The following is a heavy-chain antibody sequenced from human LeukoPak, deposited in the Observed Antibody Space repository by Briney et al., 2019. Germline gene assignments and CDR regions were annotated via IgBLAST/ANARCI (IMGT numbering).Heavy chain of an antibody. CDR1: GFTFSSYA. CDR2: ISYDGSNK. CDR3: ARGLTIFGVVIKPTLDY. Sequence: PGGSLRLSCAASGFTFSSYAMHWVRQAPGKGLEWVAVISYDGSNKYYADSVKGRFTISRDNSKNTLYLQMNSLRAEDTAVYYCARGLTIFGVVIKPTLDYWGQGTLVTVSS. D-gene: IGHD3-3*01. V-gene: IGHV3-30*04. J-gene: IGHJ4*02.